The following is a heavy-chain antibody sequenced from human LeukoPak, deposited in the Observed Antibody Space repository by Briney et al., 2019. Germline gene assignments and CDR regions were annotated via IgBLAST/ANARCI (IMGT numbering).Heavy chain of an antibody. CDR2: IYHSGST. J-gene: IGHJ5*02. V-gene: IGHV4-30-2*01. CDR1: GGSISSGGYY. D-gene: IGHD3-10*01. CDR3: ARHYYGSGSHGGYNWFDP. Sequence: SQTLSLTCTVSGGSISSGGYYWSWVRQPPGKGLEWIVYIYHSGSTYYNPSLKSRVTISLDRSKNQFSLKLSSVTAAETAVYYCARHYYGSGSHGGYNWFDPWGQGTLVTVSS.